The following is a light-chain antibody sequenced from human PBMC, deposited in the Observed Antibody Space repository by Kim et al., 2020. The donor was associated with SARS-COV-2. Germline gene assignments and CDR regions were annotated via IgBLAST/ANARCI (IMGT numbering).Light chain of an antibody. V-gene: IGKV1-5*03. CDR3: QQYRSHST. CDR1: EFVNIW. J-gene: IGKJ1*01. Sequence: DIQVTQSPSILPASIGDTVTITCRASEFVNIWLAWYQQRPGQAPKLLIHKTSRLVSGVPTRFSGGGSGTDFTLTISSLQPDDFATYFCQQYRSHSTFAQGTKVDIK. CDR2: KTS.